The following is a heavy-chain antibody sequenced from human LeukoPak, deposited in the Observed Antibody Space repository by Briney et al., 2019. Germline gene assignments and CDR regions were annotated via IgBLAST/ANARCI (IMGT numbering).Heavy chain of an antibody. J-gene: IGHJ4*02. CDR3: AKRMYYYDSSGYSNDDY. Sequence: GGSLRLSCAASGFTFSSYAMSWVRQAPGKGLEWVSAISGSGGSTYYADSVKGRFTISRGNSKNTLYLQMNSLRAEDTAVYYCAKRMYYYDSSGYSNDDYWGQGTLVTVSS. CDR2: ISGSGGST. CDR1: GFTFSSYA. D-gene: IGHD3-22*01. V-gene: IGHV3-23*01.